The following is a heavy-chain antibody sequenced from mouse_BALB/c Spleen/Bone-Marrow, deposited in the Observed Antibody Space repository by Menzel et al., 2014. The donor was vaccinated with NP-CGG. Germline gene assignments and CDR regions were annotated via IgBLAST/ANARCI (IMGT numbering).Heavy chain of an antibody. J-gene: IGHJ4*01. CDR1: GFTFSNYG. D-gene: IGHD2-3*01. Sequence: EVKLMESGGDLVKPGGSLKLSCAASGFTFSNYGMSWVRQTPDKRLEWVATISSGGSYTYYPDSVKGLFTISRDNAKNTLYLQMSSLKSEDTAMYYCARRDGGPMDYWGQGTSVTVSS. V-gene: IGHV5-6*02. CDR2: ISSGGSYT. CDR3: ARRDGGPMDY.